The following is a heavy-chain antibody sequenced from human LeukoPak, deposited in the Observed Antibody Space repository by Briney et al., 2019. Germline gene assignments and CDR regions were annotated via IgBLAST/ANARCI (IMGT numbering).Heavy chain of an antibody. CDR3: ARLVGMVGARSDY. V-gene: IGHV5-51*01. J-gene: IGHJ4*02. D-gene: IGHD1-26*01. CDR1: GFTFSGSA. CDR2: IYPGDSDT. Sequence: GGSLRLSCAASGFTFSGSAMHWVRQASGKGLEWMGIIYPGDSDTRYSPSFQGQVTISADKSISTAYLQWSSLKASDTAMYYCARLVGMVGARSDYWGQGTLVTVSS.